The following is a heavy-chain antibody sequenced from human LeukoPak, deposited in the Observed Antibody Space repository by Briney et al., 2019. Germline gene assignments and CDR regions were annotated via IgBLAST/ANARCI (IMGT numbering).Heavy chain of an antibody. D-gene: IGHD2-15*01. CDR2: ISSSSSYI. Sequence: NPGGSLRLSCAASGFTFSSYSMNWVRQAPGKGLEWVSSISSSSSYIYHAYSVKGRFTSSRDNAKNSLYLQMDSLRAEDTAVYYCARDLVAAFDIWGQGTMVTVSS. CDR1: GFTFSSYS. V-gene: IGHV3-21*01. CDR3: ARDLVAAFDI. J-gene: IGHJ3*02.